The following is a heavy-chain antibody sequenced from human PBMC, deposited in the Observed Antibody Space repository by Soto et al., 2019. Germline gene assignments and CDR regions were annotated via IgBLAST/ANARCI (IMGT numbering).Heavy chain of an antibody. CDR3: ARHSGSYFRDY. CDR2: IYHSGST. CDR1: GDSISSSNW. D-gene: IGHD1-26*01. Sequence: QVQLQESGPGLVKPSGTLSLTCAVSGDSISSSNWWSWVRQPPGKGLEWIGEIYHSGSTNYNPSPESRVTISADKSKNQFALNLNSVTAADTAVYYCARHSGSYFRDYWGQGTLVTVSS. J-gene: IGHJ4*02. V-gene: IGHV4-4*02.